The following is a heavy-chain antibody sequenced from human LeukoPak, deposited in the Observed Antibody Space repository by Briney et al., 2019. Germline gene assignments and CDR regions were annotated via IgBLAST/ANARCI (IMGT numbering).Heavy chain of an antibody. CDR3: AKGAGGFSYYNWFDP. CDR2: INYSGTT. V-gene: IGHV4-34*01. Sequence: SETLSLTCAVYGGSFSGYYWSWIRQTPGKGLEWIGEINYSGTTNYNPSLKSRVTISVDTSKNQFSLKLSSVTAADTAIYYCAKGAGGFSYYNWFDPWGQGTLVTVSS. D-gene: IGHD5-18*01. CDR1: GGSFSGYY. J-gene: IGHJ5*02.